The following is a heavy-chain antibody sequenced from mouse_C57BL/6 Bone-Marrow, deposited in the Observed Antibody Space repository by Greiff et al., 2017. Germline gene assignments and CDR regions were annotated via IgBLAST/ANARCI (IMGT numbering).Heavy chain of an antibody. CDR3: ASLIYYGNYGYFDV. D-gene: IGHD2-1*01. CDR2: IDPANGNT. V-gene: IGHV14-3*01. J-gene: IGHJ1*03. CDR1: GFNIKNTY. Sequence: EVKLVESVAELVRPGASVKLSCTASGFNIKNTYMHWVKQRPEQGLEWIGRIDPANGNTKYAPKFQGKATITADTSSNTAYLQLSSLTSEDTAIYYCASLIYYGNYGYFDVWGTGTTVTVSS.